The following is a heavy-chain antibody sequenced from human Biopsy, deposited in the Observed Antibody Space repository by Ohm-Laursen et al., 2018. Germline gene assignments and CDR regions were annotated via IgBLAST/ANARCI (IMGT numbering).Heavy chain of an antibody. Sequence: ASVKVSCKASGYTFTSYEINWVRQATGQGLEWMGWTNPNSGNTGYAQKFQGRVTMTRNTSISTAYMEVSSLRSEDTAVYYCARGRNPVWFGEDLDYWGQGTPVTVSS. D-gene: IGHD3-10*01. V-gene: IGHV1-8*01. CDR2: TNPNSGNT. CDR1: GYTFTSYE. CDR3: ARGRNPVWFGEDLDY. J-gene: IGHJ4*02.